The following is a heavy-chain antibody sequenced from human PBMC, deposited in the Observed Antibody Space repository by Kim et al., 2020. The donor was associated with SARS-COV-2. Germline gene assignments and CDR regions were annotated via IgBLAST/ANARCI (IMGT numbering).Heavy chain of an antibody. CDR2: IYYSGST. V-gene: IGHV4-31*03. D-gene: IGHD3-10*01. CDR3: ARGVVGGSGSYSLLGYYYYMDV. J-gene: IGHJ6*03. Sequence: SETLSLTCTVSGGSISSGGYYWSWIRQHPGKGLEWIGYIYYSGSTYYNPSLKSRVTISVDTSKNQFSLKLSSVTAADTAVYYCARGVVGGSGSYSLLGYYYYMDVWGKGTTVTVSS. CDR1: GGSISSGGYY.